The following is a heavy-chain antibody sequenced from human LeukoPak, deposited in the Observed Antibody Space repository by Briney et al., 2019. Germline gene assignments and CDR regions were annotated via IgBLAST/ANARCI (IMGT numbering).Heavy chain of an antibody. CDR3: ARDQRIAAAGNGRPLRY. D-gene: IGHD6-13*01. V-gene: IGHV1-2*02. CDR1: GYTFTGYY. J-gene: IGHJ4*02. CDR2: INPNSGGT. Sequence: ASVKVSCKASGYTFTGYYMHWVRQAPGQGLEWMGWINPNSGGTNYAQKFQGRVTMTRDTSISTAYMELSRLRSDDTAVYYCARDQRIAAAGNGRPLRYWGQGTLVTVSS.